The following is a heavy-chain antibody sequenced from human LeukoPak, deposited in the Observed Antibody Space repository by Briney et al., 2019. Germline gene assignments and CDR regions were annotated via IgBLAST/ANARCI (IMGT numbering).Heavy chain of an antibody. J-gene: IGHJ6*03. Sequence: SETLSLTCTVSGYSISSGYYWGWIRQPPGRGLEWIGSIYHSGSTYYNPSLKSRVTISVDTSKNQFSLKLSSVTAADTAVYYCARDGLRFLEWLPSALYYYYYMDVWGKGTTVTVSS. CDR1: GYSISSGYY. V-gene: IGHV4-38-2*02. CDR3: ARDGLRFLEWLPSALYYYYYMDV. CDR2: IYHSGST. D-gene: IGHD3-3*01.